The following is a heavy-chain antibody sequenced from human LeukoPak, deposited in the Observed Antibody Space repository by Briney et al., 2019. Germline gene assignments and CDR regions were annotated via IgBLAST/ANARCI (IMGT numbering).Heavy chain of an antibody. CDR2: ISGDGGST. Sequence: GGSLRLSCAASGFTFDDYAMHWVRQAPGKGLEWVSLISGDGGSTYYADSVKGRFTISRDSSKNSLYLQTNSLRTEDTALYYCAKDPGPFIAAAGGDTLYYYYGMDVWGQGTTVTVSS. CDR1: GFTFDDYA. J-gene: IGHJ6*02. CDR3: AKDPGPFIAAAGGDTLYYYYGMDV. V-gene: IGHV3-43*02. D-gene: IGHD6-13*01.